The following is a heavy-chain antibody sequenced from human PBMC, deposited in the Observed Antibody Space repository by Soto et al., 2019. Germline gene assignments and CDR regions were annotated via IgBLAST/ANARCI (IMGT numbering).Heavy chain of an antibody. CDR2: INHSGST. V-gene: IGHV4-34*01. CDR3: ARVRRWYPLDY. Sequence: PSETLSLTCAVYGGSFSGDYWSWIRQPPGKGLEWIGEINHSGSTNYNPSLKSRVTISVDTSKNQFSLKLSSVTAADTAVYYCARVRRWYPLDYWGQGTLVTVSS. CDR1: GGSFSGDY. J-gene: IGHJ4*02. D-gene: IGHD6-13*01.